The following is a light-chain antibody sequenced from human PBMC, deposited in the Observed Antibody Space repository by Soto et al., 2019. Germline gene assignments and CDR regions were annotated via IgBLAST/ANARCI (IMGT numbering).Light chain of an antibody. CDR2: KAS. Sequence: DIQMTQSPSTLSASVGDRVTITCRASQSISSWLAWYQQKPGKAPKLLIYKASSLESGVASRFSGSGSGTEFTLTISSLQHDDFATYYCQHYNSYLYTFGQGTKLEIK. CDR3: QHYNSYLYT. J-gene: IGKJ2*01. CDR1: QSISSW. V-gene: IGKV1-5*03.